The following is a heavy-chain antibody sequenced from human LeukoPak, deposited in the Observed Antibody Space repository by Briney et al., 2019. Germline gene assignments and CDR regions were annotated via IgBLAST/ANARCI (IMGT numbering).Heavy chain of an antibody. CDR3: AKDLLAATIDYSFDC. Sequence: PTGGSLRLSCAPSGFTFSSYAMSWARQAPGKGLEWVSVISGSGGRTYYADSVKGRFTISRDNSKNTLYVKMNSLRAEDTAVYYCAKDLLAATIDYSFDCWGQGTLVTVSS. CDR2: ISGSGGRT. V-gene: IGHV3-23*01. CDR1: GFTFSSYA. D-gene: IGHD5-12*01. J-gene: IGHJ4*02.